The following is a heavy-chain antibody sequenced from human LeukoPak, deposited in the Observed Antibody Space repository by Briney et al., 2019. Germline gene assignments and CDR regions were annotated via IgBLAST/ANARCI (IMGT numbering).Heavy chain of an antibody. CDR2: ISFDGSNK. CDR1: GFTVSSNY. J-gene: IGHJ4*02. V-gene: IGHV3-30*03. Sequence: GGSLRLSCAASGFTVSSNYMSWVRQAPGKGLVWVAVISFDGSNKYYADSVKGRFTISRDNSKNTLYLQMNSLRAEDTAVYYCARDFTRWEGPFGGVIDYWGQGTLVTVSS. CDR3: ARDFTRWEGPFGGVIDY. D-gene: IGHD3-16*02.